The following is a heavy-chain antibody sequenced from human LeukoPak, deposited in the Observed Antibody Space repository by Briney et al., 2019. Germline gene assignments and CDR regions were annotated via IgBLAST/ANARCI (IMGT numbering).Heavy chain of an antibody. CDR3: AKGEGDY. Sequence: PSETLSLTCTVSGGSISSYYWSWIRQPPGKGLEWIGYIYDSGNTNYNPSLKSRVTISVDTSENQFSLKVRSVTAADTAVYYCAKGEGDYWGQGTLVTVSS. J-gene: IGHJ4*02. CDR2: IYDSGNT. D-gene: IGHD2-21*01. V-gene: IGHV4-59*01. CDR1: GGSISSYY.